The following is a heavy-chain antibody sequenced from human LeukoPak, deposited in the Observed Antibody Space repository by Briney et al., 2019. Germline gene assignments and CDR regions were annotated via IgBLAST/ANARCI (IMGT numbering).Heavy chain of an antibody. CDR2: IKSRTDGGTI. D-gene: IGHD2-8*01. V-gene: IGHV3-15*07. CDR1: GFTFSSYW. CDR3: TRSSYTNSWFFY. Sequence: GGSLRLSCAASGFTFSSYWMHWVRQAPGKGLVWVGRIKSRTDGGTIDYAAPVKGRFTMSRDDSKNILYLQMNSLKAEDTAVYYCTRSSYTNSWFFYWGQGSLVTVSS. J-gene: IGHJ4*02.